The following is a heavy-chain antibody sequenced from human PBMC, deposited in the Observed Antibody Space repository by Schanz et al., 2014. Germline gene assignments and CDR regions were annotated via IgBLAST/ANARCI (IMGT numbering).Heavy chain of an antibody. D-gene: IGHD3-10*01. J-gene: IGHJ4*02. CDR2: IYYSGNT. V-gene: IGHV4-30-2*06. CDR3: ALREKPYGPFAS. CDR1: AGSISGGGYS. Sequence: LQLQESGSGLMKPSQTLSLTCAVSAGSISGGGYSWNWIRQSPGKGLEWIGYIYYSGNTYYNPSLKSRVTISVARSKNQFSLRLDSVTAADTAVYYCALREKPYGPFASWGQGALVTVSS.